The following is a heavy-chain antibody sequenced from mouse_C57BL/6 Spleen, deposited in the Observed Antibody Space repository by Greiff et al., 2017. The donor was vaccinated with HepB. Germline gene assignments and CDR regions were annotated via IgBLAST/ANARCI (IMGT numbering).Heavy chain of an antibody. D-gene: IGHD1-1*01. CDR2: IHPNSGST. Sequence: QVQLQQPGAELVKPGASVKLSCKASGYTFTSYWMHWVKQRPGQGLEWIGMIHPNSGSTNYNEKFKSKATLTVDKSSSTAYMQRSSLTSEDSAVYYCARTTTEVARYFDVGGTGTTVTVSS. V-gene: IGHV1-64*01. CDR1: GYTFTSYW. J-gene: IGHJ1*03. CDR3: ARTTTEVARYFDV.